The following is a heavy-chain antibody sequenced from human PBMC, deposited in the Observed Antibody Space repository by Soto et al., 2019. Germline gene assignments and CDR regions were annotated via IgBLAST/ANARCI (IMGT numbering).Heavy chain of an antibody. J-gene: IGHJ5*02. CDR2: IGGSGGST. CDR3: AKDLIASIVPTTFDP. D-gene: IGHD2-8*01. V-gene: IGHV3-23*01. CDR1: GFTFSSYA. Sequence: PGGSLRLSCAASGFTFSSYAMSWVRQAPGKGLEWVSAIGGSGGSTYYADSVKGRFTISRDNSKNTLYLQMNSLRAEDTAVYYCAKDLIASIVPTTFDPWGQGTLVTVSS.